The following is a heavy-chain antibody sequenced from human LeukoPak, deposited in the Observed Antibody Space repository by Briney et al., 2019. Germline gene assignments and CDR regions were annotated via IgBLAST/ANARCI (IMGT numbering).Heavy chain of an antibody. J-gene: IGHJ5*02. CDR3: ARAVAGTGWFDP. CDR1: GFTVSSNY. D-gene: IGHD6-19*01. CDR2: IYSGGST. V-gene: IGHV3-53*01. Sequence: GGSLRLSCAASGFTVSSNYMSWVRQAPGKGLEWVSVIYSGGSTYYADSVKGRFTIPRDNSKNTLYLQMNSLRAEDTAVYYCARAVAGTGWFDPWGQGTLVTVSS.